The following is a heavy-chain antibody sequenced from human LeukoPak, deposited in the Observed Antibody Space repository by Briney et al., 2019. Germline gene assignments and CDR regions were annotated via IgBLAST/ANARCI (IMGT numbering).Heavy chain of an antibody. V-gene: IGHV3-9*01. CDR1: GFTFDDYA. CDR3: AKDPSAYCGGDCFRADY. D-gene: IGHD2-21*02. CDR2: ISWNSGSI. Sequence: GGSLRLSCAASGFTFDDYAMHWVRQAPGKGLEWVSGISWNSGSIGYADSVKGRFTISRDNAKNSLYLQMNSLRAEDTALYYCAKDPSAYCGGDCFRADYWGQGTLVTVSS. J-gene: IGHJ4*02.